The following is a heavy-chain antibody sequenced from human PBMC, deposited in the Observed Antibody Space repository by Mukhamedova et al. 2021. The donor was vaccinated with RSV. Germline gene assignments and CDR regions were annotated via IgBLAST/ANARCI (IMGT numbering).Heavy chain of an antibody. V-gene: IGHV3-33*01. CDR2: IWYDGSNK. D-gene: IGHD4-17*01. CDR1: TFSRSG. J-gene: IGHJ4*01. Sequence: TFSRSGMHWVRQAPGKGLEWVAVIWYDGSNKFYADSVKGRFTISRDNSMNTLFLEMNGLRAEDTGIYYCARAAGYPTVTTLKID. CDR3: ARAAGYPTVTTLKID.